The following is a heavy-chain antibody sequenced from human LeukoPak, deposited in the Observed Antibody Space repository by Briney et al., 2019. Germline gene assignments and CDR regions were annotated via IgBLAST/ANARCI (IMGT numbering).Heavy chain of an antibody. CDR2: INPSGSDT. D-gene: IGHD1-26*01. V-gene: IGHV1-46*01. J-gene: IGHJ5*02. CDR1: GYTFTAYY. CDR3: ARDNSVGDTAWWFDP. Sequence: GASVKVSCKATGYTFTAYYMHWVRQAPGQGPEWMGLINPSGSDTVYAQKFQGRLTMTRDMSTSTDYMELSSLRFDDAAVYYCARDNSVGDTAWWFDPWGQGTLVTVSS.